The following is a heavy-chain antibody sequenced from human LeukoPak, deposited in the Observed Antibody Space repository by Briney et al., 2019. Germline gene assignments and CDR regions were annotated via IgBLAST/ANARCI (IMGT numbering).Heavy chain of an antibody. CDR1: GFTFSSYG. CDR3: ASSSGSYSGAFDI. CDR2: IWYDGSNK. D-gene: IGHD1-26*01. V-gene: IGHV3-33*01. J-gene: IGHJ3*02. Sequence: GGSLRLSCAASGFTFSSYGMPWVRQAPGKGLEWVAVIWYDGSNKYYADSVKGRFTISRDNSKNTLYLQMNSLRAEDTAVYYCASSSGSYSGAFDIWGQGTMVTVSS.